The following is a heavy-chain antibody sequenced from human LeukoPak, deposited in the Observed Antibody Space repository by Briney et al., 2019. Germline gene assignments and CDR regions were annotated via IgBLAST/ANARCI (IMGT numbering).Heavy chain of an antibody. D-gene: IGHD4-23*01. CDR3: AKDDGYGGGPEGY. CDR1: GFTFSSYG. Sequence: GRSLRLSCAASGFTFSSYGMHWVRQAPGKGLEWVAVISYDGSNKCYADSVKGRFTISRDNSKDTLYLQMNSLRAEDTAVYYCAKDDGYGGGPEGYWGQGTLVTVSS. V-gene: IGHV3-30*18. CDR2: ISYDGSNK. J-gene: IGHJ4*02.